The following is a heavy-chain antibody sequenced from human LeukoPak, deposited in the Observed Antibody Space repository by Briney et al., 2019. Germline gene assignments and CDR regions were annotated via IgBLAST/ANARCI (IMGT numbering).Heavy chain of an antibody. CDR1: GFTFSSYG. CDR2: IWYDGSNK. CDR3: ARDLYSSLQNYYYYGVDV. Sequence: PGGSLRLSCAASGFTFSSYGMHWVRQAPGKGLEWVAVIWYDGSNKYYADSVKGRFTISRDNSKNTLYLQMNSLRAEDTAVYYCARDLYSSLQNYYYYGVDVWGQGTTVTVSS. J-gene: IGHJ6*02. D-gene: IGHD6-6*01. V-gene: IGHV3-33*01.